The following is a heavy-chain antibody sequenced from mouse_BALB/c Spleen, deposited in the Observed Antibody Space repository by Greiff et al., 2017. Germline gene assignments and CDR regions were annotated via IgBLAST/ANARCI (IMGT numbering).Heavy chain of an antibody. Sequence: QVQLQQSGAELVRPGASVKLSCKASGYTFTSYWINWVKQRPGQGLEWIGNIYPSDSYTNYNQKFKDKATLTVDKSSSTAYMQLSSPTSEDSAVYYCTGGSPFAYWGQGTLVTVSA. J-gene: IGHJ3*01. CDR3: TGGSPFAY. D-gene: IGHD1-1*01. V-gene: IGHV1-69*02. CDR1: GYTFTSYW. CDR2: IYPSDSYT.